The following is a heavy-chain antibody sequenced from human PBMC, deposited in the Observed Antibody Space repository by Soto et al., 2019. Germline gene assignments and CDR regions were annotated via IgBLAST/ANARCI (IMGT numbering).Heavy chain of an antibody. J-gene: IGHJ3*02. V-gene: IGHV3-73*01. D-gene: IGHD2-21*01. CDR1: GFTFSGSA. CDR2: IRSKANSYAT. CDR3: TRLLRRAREIAYAFDI. Sequence: GGFLRLSCAASGFTFSGSAMHWVRQASGKGLEWVGRIRSKANSYATAYAASVKGRFTISRDDSKNTAYLQMNSLKTEDTAVYYCTRLLRRAREIAYAFDIWGQGTMVTVSS.